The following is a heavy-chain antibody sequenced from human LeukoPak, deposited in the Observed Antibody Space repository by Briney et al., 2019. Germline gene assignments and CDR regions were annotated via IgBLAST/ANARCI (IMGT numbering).Heavy chain of an antibody. CDR1: GGSISSSNW. CDR2: IYHSGST. D-gene: IGHD3-10*01. J-gene: IGHJ3*02. V-gene: IGHV4-4*02. CDR3: ARETIYGSGGYYRGAFDI. Sequence: SETLSLTCAVSGGSISSSNWWSWVRQPPGKGLEWIGEIYHSGSTNYNPSLKSRVTISVDKSKNQFSLKLSSVTAADTAVYYCARETIYGSGGYYRGAFDIWGQGTIVTVSS.